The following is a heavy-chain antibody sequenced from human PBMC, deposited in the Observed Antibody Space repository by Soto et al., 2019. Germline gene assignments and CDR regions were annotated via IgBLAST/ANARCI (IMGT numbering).Heavy chain of an antibody. CDR2: ILPFFGTA. Sequence: QVHLVQSGAEVKKPGSSVKVSCKYSGGTFRTESINWVRQAPGQGPEWMGGILPFFGTADYAPRFQGRVTITADGSTTTAYMELRSLTSQDTAVYFCAREHEYGGNSDAFDVWGQGTMVTVSS. V-gene: IGHV1-69*13. CDR1: GGTFRTES. D-gene: IGHD4-17*01. J-gene: IGHJ3*01. CDR3: AREHEYGGNSDAFDV.